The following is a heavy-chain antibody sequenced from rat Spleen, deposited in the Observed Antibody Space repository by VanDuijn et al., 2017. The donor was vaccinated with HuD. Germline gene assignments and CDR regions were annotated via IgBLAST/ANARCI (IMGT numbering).Heavy chain of an antibody. V-gene: IGHV2-1*01. CDR2: IWGDGST. CDR3: TRPGGYSEGY. CDR1: GFSLISNS. J-gene: IGHJ2*01. D-gene: IGHD1-11*01. Sequence: QVQLKESGPGLVQPSQTLSLTCTVSGFSLISNSLHWVRQPPGKGLEWMGGIWGDGSTNYNSALKSRLSISRDTSKSQVFLKMNSLQTEDTAIYFCTRPGGYSEGYWGQGVMVTVSS.